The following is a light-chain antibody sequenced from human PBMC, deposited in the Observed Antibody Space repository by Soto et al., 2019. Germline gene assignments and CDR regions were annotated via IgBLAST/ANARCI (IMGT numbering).Light chain of an antibody. Sequence: DIVMTQSPDSLAVSLGERDTINCKSSQNVLYSSNNKIYLAWYQQKPGQPPKLLIYWASTRESGVPDRFSGSGSGTDFTLTIRNLQSEDVAVYYCQQYYSTPYTFVQGTKLEI. CDR3: QQYYSTPYT. CDR2: WAS. V-gene: IGKV4-1*01. CDR1: QNVLYSSNNKIY. J-gene: IGKJ2*01.